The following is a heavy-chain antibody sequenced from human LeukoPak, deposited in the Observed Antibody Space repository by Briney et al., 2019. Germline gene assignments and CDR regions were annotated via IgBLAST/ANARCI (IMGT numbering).Heavy chain of an antibody. D-gene: IGHD3-10*01. J-gene: IGHJ6*04. Sequence: ASVKVSCKASGLTFTNYGFSWVRQAPGQGLEWMGWISAYRGHTIYAQKFQGRVTMTTDTSTSTAYMEVRSLRSDDAAVYYCAREKPWGYGSGSDGMDVWGKGTTVTVSS. CDR3: AREKPWGYGSGSDGMDV. CDR1: GLTFTNYG. CDR2: ISAYRGHT. V-gene: IGHV1-18*04.